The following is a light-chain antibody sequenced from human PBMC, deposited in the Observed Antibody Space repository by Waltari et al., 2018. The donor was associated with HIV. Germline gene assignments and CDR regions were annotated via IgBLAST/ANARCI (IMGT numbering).Light chain of an antibody. J-gene: IGKJ3*01. CDR2: WAS. CDR3: QQLNSYPFT. Sequence: IAMNQSPDSLAVSLGERATINCKSSQSLLYSSNNKNHLAWYQQKPGQPPKLLVYWASTRESGVPDRFSGSGSGTDFTLTISSLQPEDFATYYCQQLNSYPFTFGPGTKVDIK. V-gene: IGKV4-1*01. CDR1: QSLLYSSNNKNH.